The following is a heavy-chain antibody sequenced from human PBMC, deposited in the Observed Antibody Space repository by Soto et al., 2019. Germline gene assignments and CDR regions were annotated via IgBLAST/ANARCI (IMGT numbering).Heavy chain of an antibody. D-gene: IGHD3-9*01. V-gene: IGHV2-5*02. CDR2: IYWDDDK. CDR1: GFSLSTSVVG. CDR3: AHRPLVVRYFDWPYFDY. Sequence: SVPTLVNPTQTLTLTCTFSGFSLSTSVVGVGWIRQPPGKALEWLALIYWDDDKRYSPSLKSRLTITKDTSKNQVVLTMTNMDPVDTATYYCAHRPLVVRYFDWPYFDYWGRGTLVTVSS. J-gene: IGHJ4*02.